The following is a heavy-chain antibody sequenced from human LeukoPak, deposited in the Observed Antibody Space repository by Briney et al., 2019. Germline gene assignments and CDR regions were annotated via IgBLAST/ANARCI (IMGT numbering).Heavy chain of an antibody. CDR3: ARVRGDKFRYDY. Sequence: ASVKVSCKASGYTFTGYYMHWVRQAPGQGLEWMGWINPNSGGTNYAQKFQGRVTMTRDTSISTAYMELSRLRSDDPAVYYCARVRGDKFRYDYWGQGTLVTVSS. J-gene: IGHJ4*02. CDR1: GYTFTGYY. CDR2: INPNSGGT. V-gene: IGHV1-2*02. D-gene: IGHD3-9*01.